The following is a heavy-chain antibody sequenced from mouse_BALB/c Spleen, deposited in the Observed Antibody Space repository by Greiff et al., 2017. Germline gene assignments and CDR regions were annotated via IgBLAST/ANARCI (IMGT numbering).Heavy chain of an antibody. J-gene: IGHJ4*01. CDR2: ISSGGSYT. D-gene: IGHD1-1*01. V-gene: IGHV5-6-4*01. Sequence: EVKLMESGGGLVKPGGSLKLSCAASGFTFSSYTMSWVRQTPEKRLEWVATISSGGSYTYYPDSVKGRFTISRDNAKNTLYLQMSSLKSEDTAMYYCTRDYYGSSYVRAMDYWGQGTSVTVSS. CDR1: GFTFSSYT. CDR3: TRDYYGSSYVRAMDY.